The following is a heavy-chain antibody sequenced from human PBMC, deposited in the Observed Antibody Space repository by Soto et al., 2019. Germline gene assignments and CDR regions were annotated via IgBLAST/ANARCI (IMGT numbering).Heavy chain of an antibody. CDR2: ISSGSKTI. CDR3: VREDILGVRSFDY. D-gene: IGHD3-9*01. J-gene: IGHJ4*02. V-gene: IGHV3-48*02. Sequence: LRLSCAASGFTFSGYSVNWVRQAPGKGLEWISYISSGSKTIYYADSVKGRFIVSRDNAKNSQYLQMNSLRDEDTAVYYCVREDILGVRSFDYWGQGILVTVSS. CDR1: GFTFSGYS.